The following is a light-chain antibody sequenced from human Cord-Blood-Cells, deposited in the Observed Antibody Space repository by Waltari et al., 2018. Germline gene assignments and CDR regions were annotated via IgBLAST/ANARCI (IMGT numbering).Light chain of an antibody. V-gene: IGKV3-15*01. CDR3: QQYNNWPKT. CDR1: QIVSSN. Sequence: EIVMTQSPATMSVSPGERATLSCRASQIVSSNLAWYQQKPGQAPRLLIYGASTRATGIPARFSGSGSGTEFTLTISSLQSEYFAVYYCQQYNNWPKTFGQGTKVEIK. CDR2: GAS. J-gene: IGKJ1*01.